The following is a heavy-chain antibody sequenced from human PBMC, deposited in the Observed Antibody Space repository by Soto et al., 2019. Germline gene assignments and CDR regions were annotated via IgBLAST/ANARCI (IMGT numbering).Heavy chain of an antibody. CDR3: AKDRPRSSGTKQYYALYV. V-gene: IGHV3-30*06. CDR1: EFNFATYG. J-gene: IGHJ6*02. D-gene: IGHD6-19*01. Sequence: VQLVESGGGVVQPGRSLRLSCAASEFNFATYGMHWVRQAPGKGLEWVSLISSDGGNRYSAESVKGRFTISRDNSKSMLYLQINSLTAEDTAMYYCAKDRPRSSGTKQYYALYVWGQGTTVTASS. CDR2: ISSDGGNR.